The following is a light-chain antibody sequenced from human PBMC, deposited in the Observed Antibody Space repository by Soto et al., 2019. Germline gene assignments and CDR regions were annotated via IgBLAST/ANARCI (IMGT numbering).Light chain of an antibody. CDR3: QQTYSTPT. Sequence: DIQMTQSPSSLSASVGDRVTVTCRASQSITSRLNWFQQKPGKAPKLLIYDASSLQSGVPPRFSGSGSGTDFTLTISSLQPDDFATYYCQQTYSTPTFGPGTKVDIK. CDR2: DAS. V-gene: IGKV1-39*01. CDR1: QSITSR. J-gene: IGKJ1*01.